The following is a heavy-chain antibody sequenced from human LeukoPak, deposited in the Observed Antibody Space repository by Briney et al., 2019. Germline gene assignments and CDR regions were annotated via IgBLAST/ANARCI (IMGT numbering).Heavy chain of an antibody. CDR2: VKTDGSEK. D-gene: IGHD2/OR15-2a*01. CDR3: AKYVSAKGPPYGLDV. CDR1: GFTFSSSW. Sequence: GGSLRLSCAASGFTFSSSWMSWVRQAPGKGLEWLANVKTDGSEKFYVDSVKGRFTISRDNSKNTLYLQMNSLRAEDTAIYYCAKYVSAKGPPYGLDVWGQGTTVTVSS. J-gene: IGHJ6*02. V-gene: IGHV3-7*05.